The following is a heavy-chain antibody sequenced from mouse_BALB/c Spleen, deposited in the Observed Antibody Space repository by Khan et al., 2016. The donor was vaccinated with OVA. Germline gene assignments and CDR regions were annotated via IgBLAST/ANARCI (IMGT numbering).Heavy chain of an antibody. CDR1: GYSFSTYY. D-gene: IGHD1-1*01. CDR3: ARHGSTSWFAY. CDR2: IDPFNGGA. V-gene: IGHV1S135*01. Sequence: IQLVQSGPELMKPGASVKISCKASGYSFSTYYIHWVTRSHGKTLEWIGYIDPFNGGATYNQKFKGKATLTVDKSSSTAYMHLTSLTSEASAVYYCARHGSTSWFAYWGQGTLVTVSA. J-gene: IGHJ3*01.